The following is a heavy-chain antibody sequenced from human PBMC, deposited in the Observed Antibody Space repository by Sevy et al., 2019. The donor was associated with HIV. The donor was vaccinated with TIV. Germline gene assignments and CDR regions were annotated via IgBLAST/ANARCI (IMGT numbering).Heavy chain of an antibody. CDR3: AITKDYYDNSGYPFDY. V-gene: IGHV1-24*01. Sequence: ASVKVSCKVFGYTLSELSMHWVRQTPGKGLEWMGSFDPEDGETIYAQKFQGRVAMTEDKFTDTAYMELRSLRSEDTAVFYCAITKDYYDNSGYPFDYWGQGTLVTVSS. CDR1: GYTLSELS. J-gene: IGHJ4*02. D-gene: IGHD3-22*01. CDR2: FDPEDGET.